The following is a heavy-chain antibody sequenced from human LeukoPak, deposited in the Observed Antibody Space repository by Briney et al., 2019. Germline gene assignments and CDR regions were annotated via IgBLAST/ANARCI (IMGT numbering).Heavy chain of an antibody. V-gene: IGHV4-4*07. CDR1: GDSINSFY. J-gene: IGHJ4*02. D-gene: IGHD1-1*01. Sequence: SETLSLTCTVSGDSINSFYWSWIRQPAGKGLEWIGRIYISGSTNYNPSLKSRVTMSVDTSKNQFSLKLSSVTAADTAVYYCARDRGTWNDDGFDYWGQGTLVTVSS. CDR3: ARDRGTWNDDGFDY. CDR2: IYISGST.